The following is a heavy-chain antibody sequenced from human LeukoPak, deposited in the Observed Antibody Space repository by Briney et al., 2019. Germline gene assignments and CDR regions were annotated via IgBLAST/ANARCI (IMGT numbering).Heavy chain of an antibody. D-gene: IGHD3-3*01. CDR2: IIPILGTA. J-gene: IGHJ6*02. CDR1: GGTFSSYA. V-gene: IGHV1-69*13. Sequence: SVKVSCKASGGTFSSYAISWVRQAPGQGLEWMGGIIPILGTANYAQKFQGRVTITADESTSTAYMELSSLRSEDTAVYYCARDSGFENFGVVINYYYYGMDVWGQGTTVTVSS. CDR3: ARDSGFENFGVVINYYYYGMDV.